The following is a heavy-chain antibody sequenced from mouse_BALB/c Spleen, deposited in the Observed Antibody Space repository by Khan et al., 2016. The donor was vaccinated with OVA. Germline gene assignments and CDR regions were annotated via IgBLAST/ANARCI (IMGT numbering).Heavy chain of an antibody. CDR2: VSFGSATI. J-gene: IGHJ1*01. CDR1: GFTFSSFG. V-gene: IGHV5-17*02. D-gene: IGHD2-4*01. CDR3: ARSLITTWYFDV. Sequence: EVELVESGGGLVQPGGSRKLSCAASGFTFSSFGMHWVRQAPEKGLEWVAYVSFGSATIYYADTVKGRFTISRDNPKNTLFLQMTSLRSEDTVIYYCARSLITTWYFDVWGAGTTVTVSS.